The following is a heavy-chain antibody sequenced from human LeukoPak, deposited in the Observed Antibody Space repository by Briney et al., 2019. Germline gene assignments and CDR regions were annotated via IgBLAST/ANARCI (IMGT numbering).Heavy chain of an antibody. CDR3: ARGGWNKFDY. CDR1: GGSISSYY. Sequence: SETLSLTCTVSGGSISSYYWSWIRQPPGKGLEWIGFIFYSGTANYNPSLKSRVTISVDTSKNQFSLKLSSVTAADTAVYYCARGGWNKFDYWGQGTLVTVSS. V-gene: IGHV4-59*01. CDR2: IFYSGTA. D-gene: IGHD3-22*01. J-gene: IGHJ4*02.